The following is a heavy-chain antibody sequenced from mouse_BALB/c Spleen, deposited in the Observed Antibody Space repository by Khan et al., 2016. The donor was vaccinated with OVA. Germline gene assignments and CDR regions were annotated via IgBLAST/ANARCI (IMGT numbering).Heavy chain of an antibody. J-gene: IGHJ3*01. CDR3: ANHGSSSAWLTY. D-gene: IGHD1-1*01. CDR2: INPSTGYT. V-gene: IGHV1-7*01. Sequence: QVQLKQSGAELAKPGASVKMSCKASGYTFTSYWMHWVQQRPGQGLEWIGYINPSTGYTEYNQRFKDKATLTADKSSSTAYMQLSILTSEESSVYYCANHGSSSAWLTYWGQGTLVTVSA. CDR1: GYTFTSYW.